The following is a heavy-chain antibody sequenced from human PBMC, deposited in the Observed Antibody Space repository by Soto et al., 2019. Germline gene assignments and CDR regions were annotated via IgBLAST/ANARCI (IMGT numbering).Heavy chain of an antibody. CDR3: ARWPDGYYYYGMDV. J-gene: IGHJ6*02. Sequence: QVQLVQSGAEVKKPGASVKVSCKASGYTFTSYDINWVRQATGQGLEWMGWMNPNSGNTGYAQKYQSRVTMTRNTSISTAYMEPSSLRSEDTAVYYCARWPDGYYYYGMDVWGQGTTVTVSS. CDR2: MNPNSGNT. CDR1: GYTFTSYD. V-gene: IGHV1-8*01.